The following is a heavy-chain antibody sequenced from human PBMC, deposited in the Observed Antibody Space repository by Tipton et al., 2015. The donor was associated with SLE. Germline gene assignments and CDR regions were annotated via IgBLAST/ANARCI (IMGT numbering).Heavy chain of an antibody. CDR1: GDSISSHY. D-gene: IGHD5-18*01. V-gene: IGHV4-59*11. CDR2: IYYSGST. Sequence: TLSLTCNVSGDSISSHYWSWIRQPPGKGLEWIGYIYYSGSTNYNPSLKSRVSISVDTSKNHFSLKLSSVTAADTAVYYCARATYSYGYSPDYWGQGTLVTVSS. CDR3: ARATYSYGYSPDY. J-gene: IGHJ4*02.